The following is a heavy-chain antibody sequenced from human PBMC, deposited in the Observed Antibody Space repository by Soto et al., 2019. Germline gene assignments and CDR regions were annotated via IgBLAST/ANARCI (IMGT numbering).Heavy chain of an antibody. CDR1: GFTFSTFS. CDR2: ISSRGTYV. V-gene: IGHV3-21*06. CDR3: ARQVPYSSHRMDV. J-gene: IGHJ6*02. Sequence: EVQLVESGGGLVKPGGSLRISCAACGFTFSTFSMDWVRHAPGQGLEWVSSISSRGTYVYYADSVKGRFTISKDNANNLLFLQMNSLRAEDTAVYYCARQVPYSSHRMDVWGQGTTVTVYS. D-gene: IGHD3-22*01.